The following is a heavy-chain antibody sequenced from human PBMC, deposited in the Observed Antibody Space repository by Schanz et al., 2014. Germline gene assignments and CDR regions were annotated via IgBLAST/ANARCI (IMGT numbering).Heavy chain of an antibody. CDR3: ARAGYDADNWFDP. V-gene: IGHV3-23*01. D-gene: IGHD2-2*01. J-gene: IGHJ5*02. CDR1: GLIFSNYV. Sequence: EVQLLESGGGLVQPGGSLKLSCAASGLIFSNYVMSWVRQAPGKGLEWVSTIGTSGGTNYAESVKGRFTISRDNSKNTLYLQMNSLRAEDTAVYYCARAGYDADNWFDPWGQGTLVNVSS. CDR2: IGTSGGT.